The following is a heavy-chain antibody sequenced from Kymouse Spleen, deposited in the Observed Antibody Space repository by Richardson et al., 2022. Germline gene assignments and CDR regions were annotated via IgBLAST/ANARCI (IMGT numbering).Heavy chain of an antibody. CDR3: ARDQGDIVVVTALDY. D-gene: IGHD2-21*02. CDR1: GFTFSSYG. V-gene: IGHV3-33*01. J-gene: IGHJ4*02. Sequence: QVQLVESGGGVVQPGRSLRLSCAASGFTFSSYGMHWVRQAPGKGLEWVAVIWYDGSNKYYADSVKGRFTISRDNSKNTLYLQMNSLRAEDTAVYYCARDQGDIVVVTALDYWGQGTLVTVSS. CDR2: IWYDGSNK.